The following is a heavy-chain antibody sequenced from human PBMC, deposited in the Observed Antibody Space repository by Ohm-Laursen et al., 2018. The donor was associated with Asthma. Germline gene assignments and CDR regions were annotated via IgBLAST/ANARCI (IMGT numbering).Heavy chain of an antibody. D-gene: IGHD5-18*01. J-gene: IGHJ4*02. CDR1: GVAFTDSW. CDR2: INPLGYEK. Sequence: SLRLSCAAAGVAFTDSWMSWVRHLPGGSLEWVAKINPLGYEKYYMDSVRGRFTVSRDNAKNSLYLEMNSLRVEDTAVYYCVTDAWLSYVHWGLGTLVTVSS. V-gene: IGHV3-7*01. CDR3: VTDAWLSYVH.